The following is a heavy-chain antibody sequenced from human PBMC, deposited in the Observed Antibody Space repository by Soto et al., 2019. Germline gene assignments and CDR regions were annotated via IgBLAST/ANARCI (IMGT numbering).Heavy chain of an antibody. CDR3: AKDRERYSSSWYYFDY. Sequence: GGSLRLSCAASGFTFSSYAMSWVRQAPGKGLEWVSAISGSGGSTYYADSVKGRFTISRDNSKNTLYLQMNSLRAEDTAVYYCAKDRERYSSSWYYFDYWGQGTLVTVSS. D-gene: IGHD6-13*01. CDR2: ISGSGGST. CDR1: GFTFSSYA. V-gene: IGHV3-23*01. J-gene: IGHJ4*02.